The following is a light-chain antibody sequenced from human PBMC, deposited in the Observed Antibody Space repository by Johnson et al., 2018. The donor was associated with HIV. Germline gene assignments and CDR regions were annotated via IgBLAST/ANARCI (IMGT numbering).Light chain of an antibody. Sequence: VLTQPPSVSAAPGQKVTISCSGSSSNIGNNYVSWYQQLPGTAPKLLIYDNNKRPSGIPDRFSGSKSGTSATLGITRLQTGDEADYYCGTWDISLSAGGVFGPGTKVTVL. CDR3: GTWDISLSAGGV. V-gene: IGLV1-51*01. CDR1: SSNIGNNY. J-gene: IGLJ1*01. CDR2: DNN.